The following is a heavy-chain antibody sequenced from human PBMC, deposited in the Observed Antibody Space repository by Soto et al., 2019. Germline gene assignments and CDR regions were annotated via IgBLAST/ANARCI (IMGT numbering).Heavy chain of an antibody. Sequence: QVQLVQSGAEVKEPGSAVKVSCKAPADSFSSYGISWVRQAPGQGLEWMGGIIPIFGTTNYAEKFQGRVTITADESTNTAYMEWSSLRSEDRALYYCARVFPDGWVEPGVVRGYLDPWGRGTLVPVSS. J-gene: IGHJ5*02. CDR2: IIPIFGTT. D-gene: IGHD3-3*01. CDR3: ARVFPDGWVEPGVVRGYLDP. V-gene: IGHV1-69*01. CDR1: ADSFSSYG.